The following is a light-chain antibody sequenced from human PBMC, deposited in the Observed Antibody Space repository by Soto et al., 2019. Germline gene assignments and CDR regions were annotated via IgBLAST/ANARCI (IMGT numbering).Light chain of an antibody. V-gene: IGKV1-5*03. J-gene: IGKJ1*01. CDR1: QTISSW. Sequence: DIQMTQSPSTLSSSVTERFTITCRASQTISSWLAWYQQKPGKAPKLLIYKASILKSGVPSRFSGSGSGTEFTLTISSLQPDDFATYYCQHYNSYSEAFGQGTKVDIK. CDR2: KAS. CDR3: QHYNSYSEA.